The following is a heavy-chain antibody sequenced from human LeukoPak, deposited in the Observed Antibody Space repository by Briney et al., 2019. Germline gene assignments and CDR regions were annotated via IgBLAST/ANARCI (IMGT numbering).Heavy chain of an antibody. CDR2: IYYSGST. V-gene: IGHV4-39*01. Sequence: SETLSLTCTVSGGSISSSSYFWAWIRQPPGKGLEWIGSIYYSGSTYYNPSLNSRVTISVDTSKNQFSLKLSSVTAADTAVYYCARPPPIRSRDGYNSLPGYWGQGTLVTVSS. J-gene: IGHJ4*02. CDR3: ARPPPIRSRDGYNSLPGY. D-gene: IGHD5-24*01. CDR1: GGSISSSSYF.